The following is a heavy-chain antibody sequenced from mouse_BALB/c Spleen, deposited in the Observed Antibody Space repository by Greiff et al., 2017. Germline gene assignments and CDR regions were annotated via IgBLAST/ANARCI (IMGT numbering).Heavy chain of an antibody. J-gene: IGHJ2*01. Sequence: EVQGVESGGGLVKPGGSLKLSCAASGFTFSDYYMYWVRQTPEKRLEWVATISDGGSYTYYPDSVKGRFTISRDNAKNNLYLQMSSLKSEDTAMYYCARDSYYDYFDYWGQGTTLTVSS. D-gene: IGHD1-1*01. CDR1: GFTFSDYY. CDR2: ISDGGSYT. V-gene: IGHV5-4*02. CDR3: ARDSYYDYFDY.